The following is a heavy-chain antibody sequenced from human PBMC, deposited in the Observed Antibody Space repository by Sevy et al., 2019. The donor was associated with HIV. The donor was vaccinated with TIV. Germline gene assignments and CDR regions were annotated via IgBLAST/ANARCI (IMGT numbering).Heavy chain of an antibody. D-gene: IGHD6-19*01. CDR1: GFTFSSYD. Sequence: GGSLRLSCAASGFTFSSYDMHWVRQATGKGLEWVSAIGTAGDPYYPGSVKGRFTISRENAKNSLYLQMNSLRAGDTAVYYCARSLYSGGWKRGYYYYGMDVWGQGTTVTVSS. CDR2: IGTAGDP. CDR3: ARSLYSGGWKRGYYYYGMDV. J-gene: IGHJ6*02. V-gene: IGHV3-13*05.